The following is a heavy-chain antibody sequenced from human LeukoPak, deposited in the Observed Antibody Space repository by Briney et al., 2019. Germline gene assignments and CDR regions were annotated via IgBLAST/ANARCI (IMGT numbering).Heavy chain of an antibody. J-gene: IGHJ4*02. D-gene: IGHD6-13*01. Sequence: ASVKVSCKASGYTFTSYDINWARQATGQGLEWMGWMNPNSGNTGYAQKFQGRVTMTRNTSISTAYMELSSLRSEDTAVYYCARLHSGYSSSWYYFDYWGQGTLVTVSS. CDR2: MNPNSGNT. CDR1: GYTFTSYD. CDR3: ARLHSGYSSSWYYFDY. V-gene: IGHV1-8*01.